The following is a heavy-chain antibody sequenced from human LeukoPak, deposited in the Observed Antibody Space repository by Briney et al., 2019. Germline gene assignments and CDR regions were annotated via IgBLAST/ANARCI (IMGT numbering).Heavy chain of an antibody. CDR1: GYTFTAYY. Sequence: GASVKVSCKASGYTFTAYYMHWVRQAPGQGLEWVGWINPNSGGTNYAQKFQGRVTMTRDTSISTAYMELSRLRSDDTAVYYCARARGIKYSSSWDGGPLDYWGQGTLVTVSS. D-gene: IGHD6-13*01. V-gene: IGHV1-2*02. CDR2: INPNSGGT. J-gene: IGHJ4*02. CDR3: ARARGIKYSSSWDGGPLDY.